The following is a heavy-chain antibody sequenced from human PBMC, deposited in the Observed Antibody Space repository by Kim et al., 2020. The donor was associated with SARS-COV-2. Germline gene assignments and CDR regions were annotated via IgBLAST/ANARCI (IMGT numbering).Heavy chain of an antibody. CDR2: TF. V-gene: IGHV3-11*04. J-gene: IGHJ4*02. D-gene: IGHD6-19*01. Sequence: TFYYADSVKGRFTISRDNARNSLYLQMNSLSAEDTAVYYCAGSIAVAFDYWGQGTLVTVSS. CDR3: AGSIAVAFDY.